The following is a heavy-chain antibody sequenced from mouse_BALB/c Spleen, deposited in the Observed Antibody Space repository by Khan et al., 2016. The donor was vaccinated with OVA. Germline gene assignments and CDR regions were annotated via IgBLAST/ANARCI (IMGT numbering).Heavy chain of an antibody. CDR3: VRTTYFTYDGWFAY. Sequence: EVQLQESGPGLVKPSQSLSLTCTVTGYSITSDYAWNWIRQFPGNKLEWMGYISYSGSTSYNPSLKSRVSITRDTSKNQFLLLLNSVTIEDTATYCCVRTTYFTYDGWFAYWGQGTLVTVSA. J-gene: IGHJ3*01. D-gene: IGHD2-12*01. CDR1: GYSITSDYA. CDR2: ISYSGST. V-gene: IGHV3-2*02.